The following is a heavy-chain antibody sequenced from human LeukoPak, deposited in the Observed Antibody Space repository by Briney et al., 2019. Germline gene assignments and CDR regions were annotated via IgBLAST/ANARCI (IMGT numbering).Heavy chain of an antibody. CDR3: ARAPEYYDFWSGYYLNWFDP. V-gene: IGHV1-2*02. CDR2: INPNSGGT. Sequence: ASVKVSCKASEYTFTGYYMHWVRQAPGQGLEWMGWINPNSGGTNYAQKFQGRVTMTRDTSISTAYMDLSRLRSDDTAVYYCARAPEYYDFWSGYYLNWFDPWGQGTLVTVSS. J-gene: IGHJ5*02. CDR1: EYTFTGYY. D-gene: IGHD3-3*01.